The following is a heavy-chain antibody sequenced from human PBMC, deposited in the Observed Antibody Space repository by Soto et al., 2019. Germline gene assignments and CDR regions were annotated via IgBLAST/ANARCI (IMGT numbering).Heavy chain of an antibody. J-gene: IGHJ1*01. Sequence: EVQLVESGGGLVQPGRSLRLSCAASGFTFDDYAMHWVRQVPGNGLEWVYGINWNSGSIGYGDSVKGQFATSRDNAKNPMHVKMNSLSAEDTAAYYCVKDKIINWYSGDFRHWGKGTMVTVS. D-gene: IGHD1-26*01. V-gene: IGHV3-9*01. CDR2: INWNSGSI. CDR3: VKDKIINWYSGDFRH. CDR1: GFTFDDYA.